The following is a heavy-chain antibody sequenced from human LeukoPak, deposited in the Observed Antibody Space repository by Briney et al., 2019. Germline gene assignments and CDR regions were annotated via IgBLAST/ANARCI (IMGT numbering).Heavy chain of an antibody. CDR2: ISESGGKT. Sequence: GRSLRLSCVASGFTFSNYAMTWVRQAPGKGLEWVSSISESGGKTYYADPVKGRFTISRDNSKNTLYLQMNSLRDEDTALYYCARGVIAWGQGTLVTVSS. CDR3: ARGVIA. V-gene: IGHV3-23*01. D-gene: IGHD3-10*01. CDR1: GFTFSNYA. J-gene: IGHJ5*02.